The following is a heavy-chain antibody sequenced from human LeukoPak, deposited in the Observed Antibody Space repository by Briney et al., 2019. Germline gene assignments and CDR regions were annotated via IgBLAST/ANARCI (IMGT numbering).Heavy chain of an antibody. J-gene: IGHJ4*02. CDR2: ISGSGGST. CDR1: GFTFSTYA. V-gene: IGHV3-23*01. Sequence: SGGSLRLSCAVSGFTFSTYAMSWVRQAPGKGLEWVSAISGSGGSTYYVDSVEGRFTVSRDNSKNTLYLQMNSLRAEDTAVYYCATDFSDYSRVLDYWGQGTLVTVSS. D-gene: IGHD4-11*01. CDR3: ATDFSDYSRVLDY.